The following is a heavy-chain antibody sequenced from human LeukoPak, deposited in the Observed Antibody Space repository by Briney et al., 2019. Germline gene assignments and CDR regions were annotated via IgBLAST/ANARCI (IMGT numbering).Heavy chain of an antibody. Sequence: GGSLRLSSAAPGFTFSSYAMSWVRQAPGKGLEWVSGISGSGGTTYHADSVKGRFTVSRDNSKNTLYLQMNSLRAEDTALYYCAKDSFVSMGGNFDYWGQGTLVPVSS. CDR1: GFTFSSYA. J-gene: IGHJ4*02. CDR3: AKDSFVSMGGNFDY. CDR2: ISGSGGTT. V-gene: IGHV3-23*01. D-gene: IGHD3-10*01.